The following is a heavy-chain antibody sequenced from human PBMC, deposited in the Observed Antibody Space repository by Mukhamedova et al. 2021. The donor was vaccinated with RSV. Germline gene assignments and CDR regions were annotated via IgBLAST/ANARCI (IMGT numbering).Heavy chain of an antibody. CDR3: ARDEVLGSGSCNY. J-gene: IGHJ4*02. V-gene: IGHV3-74*01. D-gene: IGHD3-10*01. Sequence: GKGLVWVSRIKSDGSETNYADAVKGRFTISRDNAKNTLYLQLNSLRAEDTAVYYCARDEVLGSGSCNYRGRGTLVTVSS. CDR2: IKSDGSET.